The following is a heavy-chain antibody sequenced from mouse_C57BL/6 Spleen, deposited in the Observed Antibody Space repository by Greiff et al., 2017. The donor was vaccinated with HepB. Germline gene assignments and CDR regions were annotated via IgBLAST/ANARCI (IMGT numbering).Heavy chain of an antibody. V-gene: IGHV10-1*01. J-gene: IGHJ4*01. CDR2: IRSKSNNYAT. Sequence: EVKLMESGGGLVQPKGSLKLSCAASGFSFNTYAMNWVRQAPGKGLEWVARIRSKSNNYATYYADSVKDRFTISRDDSESMLYLQMNNLKTEDTAMYYCVRGTTVVEDYAMDYWGQGTSVTVSS. CDR3: VRGTTVVEDYAMDY. CDR1: GFSFNTYA. D-gene: IGHD1-1*01.